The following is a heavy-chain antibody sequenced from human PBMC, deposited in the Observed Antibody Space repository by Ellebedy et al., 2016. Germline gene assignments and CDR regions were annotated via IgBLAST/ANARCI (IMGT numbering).Heavy chain of an antibody. D-gene: IGHD3-10*01. Sequence: GGSLRLSXAASGFTFSNYWMHWVRQAPGKGLVWVSRIDSDGSSTGYADSVKGRFTISRDNAKNTLYLQMNSLRAEDTAVYYCAREVGGEYYGSGAYDSWGQGTLVTVSS. V-gene: IGHV3-74*01. J-gene: IGHJ4*02. CDR2: IDSDGSST. CDR3: AREVGGEYYGSGAYDS. CDR1: GFTFSNYW.